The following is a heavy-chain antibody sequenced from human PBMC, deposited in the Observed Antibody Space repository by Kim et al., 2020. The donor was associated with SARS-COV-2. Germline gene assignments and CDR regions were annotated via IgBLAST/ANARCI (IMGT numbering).Heavy chain of an antibody. Sequence: YDADSVKGRFTISRDNSKNSLYLQMNSLRAEDTALYYCVWFGDFRGAFDYWGQGTLVTVSS. V-gene: IGHV3-43D*03. J-gene: IGHJ4*02. CDR3: VWFGDFRGAFDY. D-gene: IGHD3-10*01.